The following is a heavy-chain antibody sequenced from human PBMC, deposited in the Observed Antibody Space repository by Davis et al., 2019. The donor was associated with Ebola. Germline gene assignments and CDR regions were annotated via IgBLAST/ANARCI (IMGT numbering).Heavy chain of an antibody. J-gene: IGHJ4*02. CDR3: AKQSGSRGASYYFDY. V-gene: IGHV3-23*01. CDR2: ISGSGGST. Sequence: GGSLRLSCAASGFTFSSYAMSWVRQAPGKGLEWVSAISGSGGSTYYADSVKGRFTISRDNSKNTLYLQMNSLRAEDTAVYYCAKQSGSRGASYYFDYWGQGTLVTVSS. D-gene: IGHD3-3*01. CDR1: GFTFSSYA.